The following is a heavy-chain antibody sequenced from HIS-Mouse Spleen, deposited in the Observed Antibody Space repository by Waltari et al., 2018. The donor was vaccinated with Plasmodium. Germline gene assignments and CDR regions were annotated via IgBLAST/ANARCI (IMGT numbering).Heavy chain of an antibody. Sequence: QVQLQQWGAGLLKPSETLSLTCAVYGGSFSGYYWSWIRQPPGKGLEWIGEINHSGSTNYNPSLKSRVTISVDTSKNQFSLKLSSVTAADTAVYYCARGYSNYDAFDIWGQGTMVTVSS. J-gene: IGHJ3*02. V-gene: IGHV4-34*01. CDR2: INHSGST. CDR3: ARGYSNYDAFDI. D-gene: IGHD4-4*01. CDR1: GGSFSGYY.